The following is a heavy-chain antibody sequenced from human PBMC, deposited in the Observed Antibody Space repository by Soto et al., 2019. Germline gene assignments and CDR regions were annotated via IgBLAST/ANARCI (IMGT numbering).Heavy chain of an antibody. V-gene: IGHV4-34*01. D-gene: IGHD2-2*01. Sequence: PSETLSLTCTIYGGSLSGYYWSWIRQPPGKGLEWIGEINHSGSTNYNSSLKSRVTISVDTSKNQFSLELSSVTAADTAVYYCARQICSSSSCRDWYFDLWGRGTLVTVS. CDR2: INHSGST. CDR3: ARQICSSSSCRDWYFDL. CDR1: GGSLSGYY. J-gene: IGHJ2*01.